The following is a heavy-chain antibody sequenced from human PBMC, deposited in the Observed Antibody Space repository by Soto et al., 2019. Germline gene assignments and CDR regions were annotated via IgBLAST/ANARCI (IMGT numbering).Heavy chain of an antibody. CDR2: ISSSSSTI. Sequence: HPGGSLRLSCAASGLTFSSYSMNWVRQAPGKGLEWVSYISSSSSTIYYADSVKGRFTISRDNAKNSLYLQMNSLRDEDTAVYYCARTGGPTGTLFDAFDIWGQGTMVTVSS. CDR3: ARTGGPTGTLFDAFDI. V-gene: IGHV3-48*02. CDR1: GLTFSSYS. D-gene: IGHD1-1*01. J-gene: IGHJ3*02.